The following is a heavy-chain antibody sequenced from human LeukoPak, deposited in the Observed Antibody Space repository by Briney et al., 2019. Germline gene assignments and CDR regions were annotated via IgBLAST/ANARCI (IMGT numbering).Heavy chain of an antibody. CDR1: GGSISRRTNW. D-gene: IGHD2-2*01. V-gene: IGHV4-4*02. CDR3: AREKVGYYYYMDV. CDR2: IYHSGGT. J-gene: IGHJ6*03. Sequence: SETLSLTCAVSGGSISRRTNWWSWVRQPPGKGLEWIGEIYHSGGTNYNPSLKSRITISVDKSQNQFSLKVTSMTAADTAVYYCAREKVGYYYYMDVWGKGTTVTISS.